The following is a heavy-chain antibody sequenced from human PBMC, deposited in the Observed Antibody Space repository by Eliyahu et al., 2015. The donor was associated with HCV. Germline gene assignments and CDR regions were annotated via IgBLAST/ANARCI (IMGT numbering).Heavy chain of an antibody. J-gene: IGHJ4*02. CDR3: ARFSGSGSYHLGY. Sequence: QVQLQESGPGLVKASETLSLTCAVSGYSISGGYYWGWIRQPPGKGLEWIGSIYHSGSTYYNPSLKSRVTISVDTSKNQFSLKLSSVTAADTAVYYCARFSGSGSYHLGYWGQGTLVTVSS. V-gene: IGHV4-38-2*01. D-gene: IGHD3-10*01. CDR1: GYSISGGYY. CDR2: IYHSGST.